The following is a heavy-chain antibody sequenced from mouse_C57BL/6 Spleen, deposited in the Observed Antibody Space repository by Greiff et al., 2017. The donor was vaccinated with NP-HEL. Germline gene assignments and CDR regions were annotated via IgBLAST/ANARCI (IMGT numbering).Heavy chain of an antibody. Sequence: EVHLVESEGGLVQPGSSMKLSCTASGFTFSDYYMAWVRQVPEKGLEWVANINYDGSSTYYLDSLKSRFIISRENAKNILYLQMSSLKSEDTATYYCARGSYDYFDYWGQGTTLTVSS. J-gene: IGHJ2*01. CDR3: ARGSYDYFDY. CDR1: GFTFSDYY. D-gene: IGHD1-1*01. CDR2: INYDGSST. V-gene: IGHV5-16*01.